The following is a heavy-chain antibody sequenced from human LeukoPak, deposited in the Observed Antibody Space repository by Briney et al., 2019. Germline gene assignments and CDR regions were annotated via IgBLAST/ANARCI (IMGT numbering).Heavy chain of an antibody. Sequence: HPGGSLRLSCAASGFTFSSYAMSWVRQAPGKGLEWVSAISGSGGSTYYADSVKGRFTISRDNSKNTLYLQMNSLRAEDTAVYYCAKESSTIFGVVIVSYYYYGMDVWGQGTTVTVSS. V-gene: IGHV3-23*01. J-gene: IGHJ6*02. CDR2: ISGSGGST. CDR3: AKESSTIFGVVIVSYYYYGMDV. D-gene: IGHD3-3*01. CDR1: GFTFSSYA.